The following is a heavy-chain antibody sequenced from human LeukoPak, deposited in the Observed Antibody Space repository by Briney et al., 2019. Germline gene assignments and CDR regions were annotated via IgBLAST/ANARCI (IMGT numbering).Heavy chain of an antibody. V-gene: IGHV3-30*04. CDR3: AREKQSGGTPFDY. J-gene: IGHJ4*02. CDR1: GFTFTGHS. CDR2: VAHDEKTI. D-gene: IGHD1-26*01. Sequence: GGTLRLSCVASGFTFTGHSMHWVRQAPGKGLEWVAVVAHDEKTIFYADSLKGRFTVSRDNSKNTVYLHMNSLRDEDTAVYYCAREKQSGGTPFDYWGQGSLVTVSS.